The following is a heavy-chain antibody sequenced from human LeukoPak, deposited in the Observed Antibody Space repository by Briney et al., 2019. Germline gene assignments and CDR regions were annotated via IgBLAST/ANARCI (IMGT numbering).Heavy chain of an antibody. J-gene: IGHJ4*02. V-gene: IGHV1-2*02. D-gene: IGHD4-17*01. Sequence: GASVKVSCKASGYIFAAYYIHWVRQAPELGLEWMGWINPNTGGANYVQKFQGRVTMTWDTSISTAYMELTRMTSDDTAINYCAXXRNGGTTGAGDSWGQGTLVTVSS. CDR1: GYIFAAYY. CDR3: AXXRNGGTTGAGDS. CDR2: INPNTGGA.